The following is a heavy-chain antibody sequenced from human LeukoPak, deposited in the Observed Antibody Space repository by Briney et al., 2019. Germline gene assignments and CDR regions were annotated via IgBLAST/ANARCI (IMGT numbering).Heavy chain of an antibody. J-gene: IGHJ4*02. CDR1: GFTFSSYA. V-gene: IGHV3-23*01. CDR2: ISGSGGST. D-gene: IGHD3-22*01. Sequence: GGSLRLSGAAPGFTFSSYAMSWVRQAPGKGLEWVSAISGSGGSTYYADSVKGRFTISRDNSKNTLYLQMNSLRAEDTAVYYCAKVALDYYDSSPLDYWGQGTLVTVSS. CDR3: AKVALDYYDSSPLDY.